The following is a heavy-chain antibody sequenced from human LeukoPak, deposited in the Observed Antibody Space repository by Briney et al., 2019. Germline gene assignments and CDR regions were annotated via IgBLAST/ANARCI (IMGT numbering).Heavy chain of an antibody. V-gene: IGHV1-69*13. J-gene: IGHJ4*02. CDR3: ARAHYYGSGSPITLDY. Sequence: GASVKVSCKASGGTFSSYAISWVRQAPGQGLEWMGGIIPIFGTATYAQKFQGRVTITADESTSTAYMELSSLRSEDTAVYYCARAHYYGSGSPITLDYWGQGTLVTVSS. CDR1: GGTFSSYA. D-gene: IGHD3-10*01. CDR2: IIPIFGTA.